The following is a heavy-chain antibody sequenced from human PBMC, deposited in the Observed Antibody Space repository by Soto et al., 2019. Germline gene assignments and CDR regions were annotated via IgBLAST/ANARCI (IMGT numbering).Heavy chain of an antibody. Sequence: SETLSLTCTVSGGSISSYYWSWIRQPPGKGLEWIGYIYYSGSTNYNPSLKSRVTISVDTSKNQFSLKLSSVTAADTAVYYCARHETLFSGFDPWGPGILVTLSS. CDR3: ARHETLFSGFDP. CDR2: IYYSGST. J-gene: IGHJ5*02. V-gene: IGHV4-59*08. CDR1: GGSISSYY. D-gene: IGHD3-3*01.